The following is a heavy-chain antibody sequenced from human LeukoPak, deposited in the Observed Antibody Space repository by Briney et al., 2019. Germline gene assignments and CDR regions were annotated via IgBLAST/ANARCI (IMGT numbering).Heavy chain of an antibody. CDR3: ARRPSPQSSSWDIDY. Sequence: PSETLSLTCTVSGGSISSSSYYWGWIRQPLGKGLEWIGSIYYSGSTYYNPSLKSRVTISVDTSKNQFSLKLSSVTAADTAVYYCARRPSPQSSSWDIDYWGQGTLVTVSS. J-gene: IGHJ4*02. V-gene: IGHV4-39*07. D-gene: IGHD6-13*01. CDR2: IYYSGST. CDR1: GGSISSSSYY.